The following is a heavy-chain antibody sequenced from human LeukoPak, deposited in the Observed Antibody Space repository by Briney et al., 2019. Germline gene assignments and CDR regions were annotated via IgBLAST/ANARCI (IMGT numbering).Heavy chain of an antibody. Sequence: GGSLRLSCAASGFTFSTYSMNWVRQAPGKGLEWVSYISSSSSTIFYADSVRGRFTISRDNAKNSLYLQMNSLRAEDTAVYYCARAGRFLEWSTLPTDYWGQGTLVTVSS. V-gene: IGHV3-48*01. CDR3: ARAGRFLEWSTLPTDY. D-gene: IGHD3-3*01. J-gene: IGHJ4*02. CDR2: ISSSSSTI. CDR1: GFTFSTYS.